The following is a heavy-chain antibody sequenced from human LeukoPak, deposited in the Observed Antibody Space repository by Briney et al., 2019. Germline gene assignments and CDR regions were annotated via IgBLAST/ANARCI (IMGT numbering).Heavy chain of an antibody. Sequence: GGSLRLSCAASGFTFNNSNMNWVRQAPGKGLEWVSSITSSGSYIYDVDLVKGRFTISRDNAKSSLHLQMNSLRAEDTAVYYCARSPRYCTSANCSYWGQGTLVTVSS. CDR2: ITSSGSYI. V-gene: IGHV3-21*01. CDR3: ARSPRYCTSANCSY. J-gene: IGHJ4*02. CDR1: GFTFNNSN. D-gene: IGHD2-2*01.